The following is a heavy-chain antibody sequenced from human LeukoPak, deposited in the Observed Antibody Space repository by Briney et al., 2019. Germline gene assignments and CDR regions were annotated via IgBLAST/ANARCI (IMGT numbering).Heavy chain of an antibody. CDR2: IIPIFGTA. Sequence: EASVTVSCTASGGTFSSYAISWVRQAPGQGLEWMGGIIPIFGTANYAQKFQGRVTITADESTSTAYMELSSLRSEDTAVYYCARDPNYDFWSGANFDYWGQGTLVTVSS. D-gene: IGHD3-3*01. J-gene: IGHJ4*02. V-gene: IGHV1-69*13. CDR1: GGTFSSYA. CDR3: ARDPNYDFWSGANFDY.